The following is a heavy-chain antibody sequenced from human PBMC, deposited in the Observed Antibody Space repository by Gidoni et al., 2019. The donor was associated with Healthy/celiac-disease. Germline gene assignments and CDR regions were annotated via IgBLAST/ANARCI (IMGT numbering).Heavy chain of an antibody. CDR3: ARRIAAAGTDWFDP. V-gene: IGHV2-26*01. D-gene: IGHD6-13*01. J-gene: IGHJ5*02. CDR1: GFSISNARMG. Sequence: QVTLKESGPVLVKPTETLTLTCTVSGFSISNARMGVSWIRQPPGKALEWLAHIFSNDEKSYSTSLKSRLTIAKDTSKSQVVLTMTIMDPVDTATYYCARRIAAAGTDWFDPWGQGTLVTVSS. CDR2: IFSNDEK.